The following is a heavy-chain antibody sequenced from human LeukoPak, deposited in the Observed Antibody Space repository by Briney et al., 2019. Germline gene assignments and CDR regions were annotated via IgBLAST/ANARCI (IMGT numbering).Heavy chain of an antibody. CDR2: INASGGST. J-gene: IGHJ4*02. CDR3: ARGQVGVVPAAIPFYYFDY. Sequence: ASVKVSCKASGYTFTSYYMHWVRQAPGQGLEWLGIINASGGSTRFAQKFQGRVTLTRDTSTSTVYMELSSLRSEDTAVYYCARGQVGVVPAAIPFYYFDYWGQGTLVTVSS. CDR1: GYTFTSYY. V-gene: IGHV1-46*01. D-gene: IGHD2-2*02.